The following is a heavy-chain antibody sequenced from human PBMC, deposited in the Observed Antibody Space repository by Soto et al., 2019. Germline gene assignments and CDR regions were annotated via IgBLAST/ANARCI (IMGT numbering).Heavy chain of an antibody. CDR2: IVPSVGTA. CDR3: AADAYGYDSSYDDPVDC. CDR1: GGTFSNYA. V-gene: IGHV1-69*01. J-gene: IGHJ4*02. D-gene: IGHD3-22*01. Sequence: VQLVQSGAEVKDPGSSVKVSCKASGGTFSNYAMSWVRQAPGQGLEWMGGIVPSVGTAIYAQKFQGRVTITANESTNTAFVELSSLRSEDTAVDYCAADAYGYDSSYDDPVDCWGQGTLVTVAS.